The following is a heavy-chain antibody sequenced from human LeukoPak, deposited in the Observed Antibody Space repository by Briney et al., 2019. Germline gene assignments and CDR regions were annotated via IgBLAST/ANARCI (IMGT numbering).Heavy chain of an antibody. Sequence: GGSLSLSCAASRFTFSDYYMVWIRQAPGKGLEWVSYISNSGSSTKYADSVKGRFTISRDNAKNSLSLQMNSVRPEDTAVYYCARADTTSWFDYWDERTLVTVSS. J-gene: IGHJ4*02. D-gene: IGHD2-2*01. CDR1: RFTFSDYY. V-gene: IGHV3-11*05. CDR3: ARADTTSWFDY. CDR2: ISNSGSST.